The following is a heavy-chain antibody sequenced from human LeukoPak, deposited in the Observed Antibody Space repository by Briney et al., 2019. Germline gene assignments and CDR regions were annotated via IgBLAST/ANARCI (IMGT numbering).Heavy chain of an antibody. D-gene: IGHD2-2*01. Sequence: RGESLKISCKGSGYNFTNYWIAWVRQMPGKGLDWMGIMYPRDSDIRYSPSFQGQVTMSADNSISTAYLQWSGLKASDTAMYYCATSLKCSSTSCYAFDIWXQGTMVTVSS. V-gene: IGHV5-51*01. J-gene: IGHJ3*02. CDR2: MYPRDSDI. CDR1: GYNFTNYW. CDR3: ATSLKCSSTSCYAFDI.